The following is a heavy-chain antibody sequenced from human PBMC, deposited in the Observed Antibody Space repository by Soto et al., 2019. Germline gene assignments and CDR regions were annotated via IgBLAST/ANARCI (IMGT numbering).Heavy chain of an antibody. CDR1: SGSISTYY. Sequence: SETLSLTCTVSSGSISTYYWSWIRQPPGKGLEWIGEIILIGSTNYNPSLMCLFTISVDTSKNQFSLKLSSVTAADTAVYYCARFRYYDFWSGSELDYYYYMDVWGKGTTVTVSS. J-gene: IGHJ6*03. CDR2: IILIGST. CDR3: ARFRYYDFWSGSELDYYYYMDV. V-gene: IGHV4-34*12. D-gene: IGHD3-3*01.